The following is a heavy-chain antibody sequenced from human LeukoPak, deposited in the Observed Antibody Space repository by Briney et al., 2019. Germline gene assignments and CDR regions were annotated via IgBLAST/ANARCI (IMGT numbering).Heavy chain of an antibody. J-gene: IGHJ4*02. D-gene: IGHD4-17*01. CDR2: IYYSGST. V-gene: IGHV4-59*01. CDR1: GGSISSYY. CDR3: ARSPVTTGYYFDY. Sequence: SETLSLTCTVSGGSISSYYWSWLPQPPGRGLEWIGYIYYSGSTNYNPSLKSRVTISVDTSKNQFSLELSSVTAADTAVYYCARSPVTTGYYFDYWGQGTLVTVSS.